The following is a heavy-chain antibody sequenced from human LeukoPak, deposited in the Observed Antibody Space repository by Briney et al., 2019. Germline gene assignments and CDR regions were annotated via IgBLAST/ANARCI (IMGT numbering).Heavy chain of an antibody. CDR2: IRYDGSNK. CDR1: GFTFSTYG. J-gene: IGHJ4*02. V-gene: IGHV3-30*02. D-gene: IGHD3-10*01. CDR3: AKVSMYYYGIFDY. Sequence: GGSLRLSCAASGFTFSTYGMHWVRQAPGKGLEWVAFIRYDGSNKYYADSVKGRFTISRDNSKNTLDLQMNSLRAEDTAVYYCAKVSMYYYGIFDYWGQGTLVTVSS.